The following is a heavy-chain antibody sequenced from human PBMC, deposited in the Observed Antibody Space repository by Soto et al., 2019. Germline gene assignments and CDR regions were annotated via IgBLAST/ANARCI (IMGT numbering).Heavy chain of an antibody. Sequence: EVQLVESGGGLVKPGGSLRLSCAASGFTFSNYNMNWVRQAPGQGLEWVSSISSSSSYIYYPDSVKGRFTISRDNAKNSLYVQMNSLRAEDTAVYYWARGFRWEQYYFDYWCQGTLVTVSS. CDR2: ISSSSSYI. CDR1: GFTFSNYN. V-gene: IGHV3-21*01. D-gene: IGHD1-26*01. CDR3: ARGFRWEQYYFDY. J-gene: IGHJ4*02.